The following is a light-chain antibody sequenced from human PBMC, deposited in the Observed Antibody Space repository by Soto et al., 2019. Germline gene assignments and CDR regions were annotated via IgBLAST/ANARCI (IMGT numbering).Light chain of an antibody. Sequence: QSVLTQPPSLSAAPGQTVTISCFGGSSNIGNNYVSWYQQVAGTTPKLLIFDNNKRPSGIPDRFSGSKSGTSATLGIAGLQTGDAADYYCATWDSSLSAWLFGGGTKVTVL. CDR1: SSNIGNNY. J-gene: IGLJ3*02. CDR3: ATWDSSLSAWL. V-gene: IGLV1-51*01. CDR2: DNN.